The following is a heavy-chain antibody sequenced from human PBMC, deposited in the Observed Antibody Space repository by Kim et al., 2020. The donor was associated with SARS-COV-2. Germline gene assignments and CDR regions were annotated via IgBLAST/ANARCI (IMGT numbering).Heavy chain of an antibody. CDR3: ARSYVDALDI. Sequence: GNIYYTASVKGRVTISKDNSRNTVSLQMHSLRVDDTAVYFCARSYVDALDIWGQGTLVTVSS. V-gene: IGHV3-53*01. J-gene: IGHJ3*02. CDR2: GNI. D-gene: IGHD3-10*02.